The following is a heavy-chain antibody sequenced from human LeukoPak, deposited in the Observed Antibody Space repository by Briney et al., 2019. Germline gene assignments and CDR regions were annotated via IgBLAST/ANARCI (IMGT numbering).Heavy chain of an antibody. Sequence: GGSLRLSCAASGFTVSSNYMSWVRQAPGKGLEWVSSISSSSSYIYYADSVKGRFTISRDNAKKSMYLQMNSLRAEDTAVYYCARDGRLLNYNMDVWGKGTTVTVSS. CDR3: ARDGRLLNYNMDV. V-gene: IGHV3-21*01. CDR1: GFTVSSNY. CDR2: ISSSSSYI. D-gene: IGHD2-15*01. J-gene: IGHJ6*03.